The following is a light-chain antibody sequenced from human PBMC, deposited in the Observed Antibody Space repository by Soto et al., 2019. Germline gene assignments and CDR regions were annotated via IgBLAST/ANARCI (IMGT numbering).Light chain of an antibody. J-gene: IGLJ2*01. V-gene: IGLV1-40*01. Sequence: QSVLTQPPSVSGAPGQRVTISCTGSSCNIGAGYDVHWYQQLPGTAPKLLIYGNINRPSGVPDRFSGSKSGTSASLAITGLHAEDEADYYCQSYDSSLSVVFGGGTQLTVL. CDR3: QSYDSSLSVV. CDR2: GNI. CDR1: SCNIGAGYD.